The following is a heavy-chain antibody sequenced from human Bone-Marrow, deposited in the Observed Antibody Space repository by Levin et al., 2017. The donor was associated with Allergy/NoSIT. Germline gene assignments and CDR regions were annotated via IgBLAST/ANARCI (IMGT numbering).Heavy chain of an antibody. CDR3: ASRGLRWRWAFDI. J-gene: IGHJ3*02. CDR1: GGSISSYY. CDR2: IYYSGST. Sequence: RASETLSLTCTVSGGSISSYYWSWIRQPPGKGLEWIGYIYYSGSTNYNPSLKSRVTISVDTSKNQFSLKLSSVTAADTAVYYCASRGLRWRWAFDIWGQGTMVTVSS. D-gene: IGHD4-23*01. V-gene: IGHV4-59*01.